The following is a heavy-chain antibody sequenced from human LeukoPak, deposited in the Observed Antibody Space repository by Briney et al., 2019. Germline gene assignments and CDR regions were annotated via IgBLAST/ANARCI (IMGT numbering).Heavy chain of an antibody. D-gene: IGHD2-15*01. CDR2: ISGRGDIT. J-gene: IGHJ4*02. V-gene: IGHV3-23*01. CDR1: GFTFSSYS. Sequence: GGSLRLSCAASGFTFSSYSMNWVRQAPGKGLEWVSAISGRGDITYYADSVKGRFTISRDNSKNTLYLQMNSLRAEDTAVYFCAKSIGVMVVTLDYWGQGTLVTVSS. CDR3: AKSIGVMVVTLDY.